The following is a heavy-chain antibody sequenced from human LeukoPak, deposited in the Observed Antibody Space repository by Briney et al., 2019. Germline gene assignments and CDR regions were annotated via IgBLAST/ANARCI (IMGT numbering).Heavy chain of an antibody. CDR2: ISRSGGST. CDR3: AKDFAPYYYDSSGTKN. CDR1: GLTFSSYA. D-gene: IGHD3-22*01. J-gene: IGHJ4*02. Sequence: GGSLRLSCAASGLTFSSYAMSWVRQAPGKGLEWVSTISRSGGSTYYADSVKGRFTISRDNSKNTLYLQMNSLRAEDTAVYYCAKDFAPYYYDSSGTKNWGQGTLVTVSS. V-gene: IGHV3-23*01.